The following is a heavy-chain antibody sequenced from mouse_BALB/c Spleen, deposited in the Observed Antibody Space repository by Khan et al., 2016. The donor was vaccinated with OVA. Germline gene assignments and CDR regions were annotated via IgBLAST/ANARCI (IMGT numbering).Heavy chain of an antibody. Sequence: QMQLEESGPGLVAPSQSLSITCTVSGFSLSNYGIHWVRQPPGKGLEWLGVIWTGGITNYNSALMSRLSISKDNSKSQVFLKMNRLQTDDTAIYYCARSYDYDVGGFAYWGQGTLVTVSA. CDR2: IWTGGIT. V-gene: IGHV2-9*02. CDR1: GFSLSNYG. J-gene: IGHJ3*01. CDR3: ARSYDYDVGGFAY. D-gene: IGHD2-4*01.